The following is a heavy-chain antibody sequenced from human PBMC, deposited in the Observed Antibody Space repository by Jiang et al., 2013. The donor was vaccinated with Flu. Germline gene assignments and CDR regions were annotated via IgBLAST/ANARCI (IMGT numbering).Heavy chain of an antibody. CDR3: ASLLAVATTSAEYFQN. CDR1: GYSFTNYW. J-gene: IGHJ1*01. D-gene: IGHD6-19*01. CDR2: IYLDDSDT. Sequence: YGAEVKKPGESLKISCKGSGYSFTNYWIAWVRQMPGKGLEWMGIIYLDDSDTKYSPSFQGQVTISADKSNSTAYLQWSSLKASDSAMYYCASLLAVATTSAEYFQNWGQGTWSPSP. V-gene: IGHV5-51*01.